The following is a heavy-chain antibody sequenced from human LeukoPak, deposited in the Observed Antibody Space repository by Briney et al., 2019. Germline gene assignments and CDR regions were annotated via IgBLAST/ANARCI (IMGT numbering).Heavy chain of an antibody. CDR1: GFTFSNHA. J-gene: IGHJ4*02. V-gene: IGHV3-23*01. D-gene: IGHD2-15*01. CDR3: GKGGLPDIVVVIAAPPAY. CDR2: ICGSGTNT. Sequence: PGGSLRLSCAGSGFTFSNHAMSWVRQAPGQGLEWVSAICGSGTNTYYAASVKGRFTISRDNSKNTLYLQMSSLRAEDTAIYFCGKGGLPDIVVVIAAPPAYWGQGTLVTVSS.